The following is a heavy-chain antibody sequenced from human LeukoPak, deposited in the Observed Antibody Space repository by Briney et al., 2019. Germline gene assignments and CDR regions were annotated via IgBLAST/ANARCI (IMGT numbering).Heavy chain of an antibody. D-gene: IGHD1-1*01. CDR1: GFSLRTSGVG. V-gene: IGHV2-5*01. Sequence: SGPTLVKPTQTLTVTCTFSGFSLRTSGVGVGWIRQPPGKALEWLALIYGNDEKRYNAPLKSRVTITKDTSKNQVVLTMTNMDPVDTATYYCAHRGGERAWFDPWDQGTLVTVSS. J-gene: IGHJ5*02. CDR2: IYGNDEK. CDR3: AHRGGERAWFDP.